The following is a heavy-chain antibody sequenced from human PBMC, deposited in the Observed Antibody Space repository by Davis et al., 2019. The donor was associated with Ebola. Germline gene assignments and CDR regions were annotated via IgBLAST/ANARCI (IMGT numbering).Heavy chain of an antibody. D-gene: IGHD6-6*01. Sequence: SQTLSLTCAVYGGSFSDYYWSWVRQTPGKGLEWIGEINHRGRTNYKPSLRRRVTMSVDTSMNQISLKLTSVTAADTAVYYCAREAVLYHYGMDVWGEGTTVTVSS. V-gene: IGHV4-34*01. CDR2: INHRGRT. J-gene: IGHJ6*04. CDR3: AREAVLYHYGMDV. CDR1: GGSFSDYY.